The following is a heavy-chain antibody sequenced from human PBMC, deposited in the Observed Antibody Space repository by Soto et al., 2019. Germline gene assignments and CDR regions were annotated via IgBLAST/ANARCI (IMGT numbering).Heavy chain of an antibody. CDR2: LSGSGTGA. V-gene: IGHV3-23*01. D-gene: IGHD3-3*01. Sequence: GGSLRLSCVASGFTFGSYAMTWVRQAPGKGLEWVSGLSGSGTGANYADSVKGRFTISRDNSKNTLYLQMNSLRAEDTAVYYCAKDFDVRYDFWSGYYPPGMDVWGQGTTVTVSS. CDR3: AKDFDVRYDFWSGYYPPGMDV. CDR1: GFTFGSYA. J-gene: IGHJ6*02.